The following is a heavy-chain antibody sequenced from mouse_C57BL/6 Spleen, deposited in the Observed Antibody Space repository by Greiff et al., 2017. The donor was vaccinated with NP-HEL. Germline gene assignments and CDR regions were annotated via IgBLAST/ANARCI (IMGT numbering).Heavy chain of an antibody. J-gene: IGHJ2*01. D-gene: IGHD1-1*01. Sequence: LQESGAELVRPGASVTLSCKASGYTFTDYEMHWVKQTPVHGLEWIGAIDPETGGTAYNQKFKGKAILTADKSSSTAYMELRSLTSEDSAVYYCTRQAITTVVATNFDYWGQGTTLTVSS. CDR1: GYTFTDYE. CDR2: IDPETGGT. CDR3: TRQAITTVVATNFDY. V-gene: IGHV1-15*01.